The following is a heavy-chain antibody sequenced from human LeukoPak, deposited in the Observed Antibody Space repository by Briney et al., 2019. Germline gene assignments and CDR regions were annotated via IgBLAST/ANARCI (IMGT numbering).Heavy chain of an antibody. D-gene: IGHD2-15*01. CDR3: ARVGWLLLRCAFDI. CDR2: IYYSGST. J-gene: IGHJ3*02. Sequence: SETLSLTCTVSGGSISSGDSYWSWIRQPPGKGLEWIGSIYYSGSTYYNPSLKSRVTISVDTSKNQFSLKLSSVTAADTAVYYCARVGWLLLRCAFDIWGQGTMVTVSS. V-gene: IGHV4-30-4*01. CDR1: GGSISSGDSY.